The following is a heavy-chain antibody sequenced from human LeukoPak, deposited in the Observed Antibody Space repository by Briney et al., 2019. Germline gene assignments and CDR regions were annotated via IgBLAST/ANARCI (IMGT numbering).Heavy chain of an antibody. CDR2: INPNSGGT. V-gene: IGHV1-2*06. CDR1: GYTFTGYY. Sequence: ASVKVSCKASGYTFTGYYMHWVRQAPGQRLEWMGRINPNSGGTNYAQKFQGRVTMTRDTSISTAYMELSRLRSDDTAVYYCAREADYYDSSGYPITGYWGQGTLVTVSS. J-gene: IGHJ4*02. CDR3: AREADYYDSSGYPITGY. D-gene: IGHD3-22*01.